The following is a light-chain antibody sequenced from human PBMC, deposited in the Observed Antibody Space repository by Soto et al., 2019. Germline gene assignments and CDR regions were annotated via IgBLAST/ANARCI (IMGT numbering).Light chain of an antibody. V-gene: IGKV3-15*01. J-gene: IGKJ1*01. Sequence: EIVLTQSPATLSVFPGEIVTLSCRASQGVGSSLAWYQQRPGQAPRLLVSGASTRASGIPARVSGSGFGTEFTLTISSLQSYDFAVYYCHQYDSWPRTFGQGTKVDIK. CDR1: QGVGSS. CDR3: HQYDSWPRT. CDR2: GAS.